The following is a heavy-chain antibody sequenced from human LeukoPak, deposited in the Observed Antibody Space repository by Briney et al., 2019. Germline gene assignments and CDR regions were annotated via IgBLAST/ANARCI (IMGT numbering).Heavy chain of an antibody. J-gene: IGHJ6*03. CDR3: ARHKSLTVRGKGFYYMDV. CDR2: IYSSGST. D-gene: IGHD3-10*01. CDR1: GGSISRYY. V-gene: IGHV4-59*08. Sequence: SETLSLTCTVSGGSISRYYWSWIRQPPGKGLEWIGYIYSSGSTNYNPSLKSRVTISVDTSKNQFSLKLSSVTAADTAVYYCARHKSLTVRGKGFYYMDVWGKGTTVTISS.